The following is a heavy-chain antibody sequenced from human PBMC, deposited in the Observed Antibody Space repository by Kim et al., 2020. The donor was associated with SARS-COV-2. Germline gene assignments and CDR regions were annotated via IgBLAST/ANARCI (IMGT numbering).Heavy chain of an antibody. Sequence: GGFLRLSCAASGFTFSDYYMSWIRQAPGKGLEWVSYISSSSSDTNYADSVNGRFTISRDNAKNSLYLQMNSLRAEDTAVYYCSRVGYDYVWGSYRDYYYYYGMDVWGQGTTVTVSS. CDR3: SRVGYDYVWGSYRDYYYYYGMDV. J-gene: IGHJ6*02. CDR1: GFTFSDYY. V-gene: IGHV3-11*05. CDR2: ISSSSSDT. D-gene: IGHD3-16*02.